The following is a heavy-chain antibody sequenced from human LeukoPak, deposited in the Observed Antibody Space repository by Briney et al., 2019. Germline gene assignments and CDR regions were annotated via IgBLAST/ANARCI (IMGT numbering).Heavy chain of an antibody. J-gene: IGHJ4*02. CDR3: ARVNINNWHSCDY. Sequence: SETLSLSCAVSGGSISSNNWWGWVRQPPGKGLEWIGEIYHSGSPNYNPSLKSRVTISVDKSRNHFSLNLSSVTAADTAVYYCARVNINNWHSCDYWGQGTLVTVSS. V-gene: IGHV4-4*02. D-gene: IGHD1-1*01. CDR2: IYHSGSP. CDR1: GGSISSNNW.